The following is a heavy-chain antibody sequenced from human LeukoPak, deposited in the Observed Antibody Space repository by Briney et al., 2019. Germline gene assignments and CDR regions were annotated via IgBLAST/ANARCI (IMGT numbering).Heavy chain of an antibody. V-gene: IGHV3-30*18. CDR3: AKDGAYINYRYYFDS. D-gene: IGHD4-11*01. CDR1: GFSFSDYG. Sequence: PGRSLRLSCAASGFSFSDYGIHWVRQAPGKGLEWVAVISFDGSNKYYADSVKGRFTISRDNSKTTLSLQMNSLRVEDTAVYYCAKDGAYINYRYYFDSWGRGTLVTVSS. CDR2: ISFDGSNK. J-gene: IGHJ4*02.